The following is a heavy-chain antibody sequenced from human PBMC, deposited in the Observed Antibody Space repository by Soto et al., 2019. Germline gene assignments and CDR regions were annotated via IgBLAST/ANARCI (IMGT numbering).Heavy chain of an antibody. CDR3: ARDDPVQLYTDS. D-gene: IGHD1-1*01. CDR1: GASITSYC. CDR2: VHYRGAT. V-gene: IGHV4-59*01. Sequence: PSDTLSLTGSVSGASITSYCGGWIRQSPGGGLEWIGNVHYRGATNYNPSLKSGVTRSADTCGSQFSRGLSSGTGSVRGVYYCARDDPVQLYTDSWGQGTLVTVSS. J-gene: IGHJ5*01.